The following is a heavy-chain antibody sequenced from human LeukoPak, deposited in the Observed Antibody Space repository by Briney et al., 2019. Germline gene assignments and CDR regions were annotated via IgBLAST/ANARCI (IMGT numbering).Heavy chain of an antibody. CDR2: IYYSGST. J-gene: IGHJ5*02. Sequence: SQTLSPTCTVSGGSISSGGYYWSWIRQHPGKGLEWIGYIYYSGSTYYNPSLKSRVTISVDTSKNQFSLKLSSVTAADTAVYYCAREADCSGGSCRNWFDPWGQGTLVTVSS. CDR3: AREADCSGGSCRNWFDP. V-gene: IGHV4-31*03. CDR1: GGSISSGGYY. D-gene: IGHD2-15*01.